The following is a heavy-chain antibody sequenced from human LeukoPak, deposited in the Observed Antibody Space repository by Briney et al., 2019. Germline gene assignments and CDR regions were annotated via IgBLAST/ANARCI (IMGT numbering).Heavy chain of an antibody. CDR2: ISNNGGYT. J-gene: IGHJ4*02. Sequence: GGSLRLSCAASGFTFSGSAMSWVRQAPGKGLEWVSAISNNGGYTYYADSVKGRFTISRDNSKNTLYLRMNSLRAEDTAVYYCAKGELSSDAFYFDYWGQGALVTVSS. CDR1: GFTFSGSA. D-gene: IGHD1-7*01. CDR3: AKGELSSDAFYFDY. V-gene: IGHV3-23*01.